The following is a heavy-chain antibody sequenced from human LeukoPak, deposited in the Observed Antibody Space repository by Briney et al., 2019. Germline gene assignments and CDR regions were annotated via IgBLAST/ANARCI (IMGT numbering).Heavy chain of an antibody. CDR1: GFTFSSYA. CDR3: AKITMVRRVIRRTPPTYYFDY. D-gene: IGHD3-10*01. V-gene: IGHV3-23*01. J-gene: IGHJ4*02. CDR2: ISGSGGST. Sequence: GGSLRLSCAASGFTFSSYAMSWVRQAPGKGLEWVSAISGSGGSTYYADSVKGRFTISRDNSKNTLYLQMNSLRAEDTAVYYCAKITMVRRVIRRTPPTYYFDYWGQGTLVTVSS.